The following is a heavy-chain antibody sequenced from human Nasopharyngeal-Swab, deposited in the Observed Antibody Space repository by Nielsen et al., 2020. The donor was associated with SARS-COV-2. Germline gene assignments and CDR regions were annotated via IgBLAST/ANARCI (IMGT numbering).Heavy chain of an antibody. J-gene: IGHJ4*02. D-gene: IGHD1-26*01. CDR2: IAHDASNE. CDR3: ASSPPGSYEAYFNY. V-gene: IGHV3-30*03. Sequence: GGSLRLSCAASGFTFSSFGMHWVRQAPGKGLEWVAFIAHDASNEYYGDSVKGRFSISRDNSKNALYLQMNNLTPDDTAVYYCASSPPGSYEAYFNYWGQGTLVTVSS. CDR1: GFTFSSFG.